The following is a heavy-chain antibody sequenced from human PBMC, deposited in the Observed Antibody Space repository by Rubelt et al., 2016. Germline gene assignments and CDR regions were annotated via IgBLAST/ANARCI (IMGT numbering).Heavy chain of an antibody. CDR3: ARSSTCDY. D-gene: IGHD6-13*01. CDR2: ISYDGSTK. CDR1: GFTFSNYG. Sequence: QVQLVESGGGVVQPGRSLRLSCAASGFTFSNYGMHWVRQAPGKGLEWVAGISYDGSTKYYVDSVKGRLTMSSDNSKNTLYLQMNSLRAEDTAVYYCARSSTCDYWGQGTLVTVSS. V-gene: IGHV3-30*03. J-gene: IGHJ4*02.